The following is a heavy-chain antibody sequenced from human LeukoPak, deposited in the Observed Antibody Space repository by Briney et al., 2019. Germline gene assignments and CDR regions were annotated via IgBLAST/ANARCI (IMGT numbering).Heavy chain of an antibody. CDR1: GGSISSSTYY. CDR3: ARSSVRFTFDF. J-gene: IGHJ4*02. V-gene: IGHV4-39*01. Sequence: MPSETLSLTCTVSGGSISSSTYYWGWIRQPPGKGLEWIGSIYYRGNTYYNPSLKSRVTISVDMSKNQFSLKLSSVTAADTAVYYCARSSVRFTFDFWGQGTLVTVSS. D-gene: IGHD4-17*01. CDR2: IYYRGNT.